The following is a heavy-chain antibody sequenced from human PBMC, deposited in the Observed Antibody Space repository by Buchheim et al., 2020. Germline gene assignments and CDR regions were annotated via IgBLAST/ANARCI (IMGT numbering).Heavy chain of an antibody. CDR3: AKSRELIGDYFDY. D-gene: IGHD3-10*01. V-gene: IGHV3-30*18. Sequence: QVQLVESGGGVVQPGRSLRLSCAASGFTFSSYGMHWVRQAPGKGLEWVAVISYDGSNKYYADSVKGRFTISRDNSKNTLYLQMNSLRAEDTAVYYCAKSRELIGDYFDYWGQGTL. J-gene: IGHJ4*02. CDR2: ISYDGSNK. CDR1: GFTFSSYG.